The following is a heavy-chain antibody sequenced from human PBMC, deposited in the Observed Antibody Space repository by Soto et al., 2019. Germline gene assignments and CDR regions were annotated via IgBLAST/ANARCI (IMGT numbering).Heavy chain of an antibody. V-gene: IGHV1-69*06. CDR1: GGTLISYA. CDR2: IIPVFGTV. D-gene: IGHD3-3*01. CDR3: AIPDDFWSGGMAV. J-gene: IGHJ6*02. Sequence: QVQLVQSGAEVKTPGSSLKVSCQASGGTLISYAINWVRQAPGEGLEWLGGIIPVFGTVNIAQKLQGRLTLKADKAKNIAYLELSSLTSEDRAVYYCAIPDDFWSGGMAVWGQGTTVTVSS.